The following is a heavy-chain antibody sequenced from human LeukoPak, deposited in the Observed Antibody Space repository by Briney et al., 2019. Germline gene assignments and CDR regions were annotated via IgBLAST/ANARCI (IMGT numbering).Heavy chain of an antibody. CDR2: INHSGST. D-gene: IGHD2/OR15-2a*01. CDR1: GGSFSGYY. J-gene: IGHJ5*02. CDR3: ARFST. Sequence: SETLSLTCAVYGGSFSGYYWSWIRQPPGKGLEWIGEINHSGSTNYNPSLKSRVTISVDTSKNQFSLKPSSVTAADTAVYYCARFSTWGQGTLVTVSS. V-gene: IGHV4-34*01.